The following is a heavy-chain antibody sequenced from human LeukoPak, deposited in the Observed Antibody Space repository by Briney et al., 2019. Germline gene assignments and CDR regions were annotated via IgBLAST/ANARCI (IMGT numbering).Heavy chain of an antibody. CDR1: GFAFSNFA. Sequence: GSLRLSCAAPGFAFSNFAMSWVRQAPGKGLEWVSTISGSGGSTYYADSVKGRFTISRDNSKNTLYLQMNSLRAEDTAVYYCAASLPNIVVVPATKGPFGYWGQGALVTVSS. CDR2: ISGSGGST. V-gene: IGHV3-23*01. J-gene: IGHJ4*02. D-gene: IGHD2-2*01. CDR3: AASLPNIVVVPATKGPFGY.